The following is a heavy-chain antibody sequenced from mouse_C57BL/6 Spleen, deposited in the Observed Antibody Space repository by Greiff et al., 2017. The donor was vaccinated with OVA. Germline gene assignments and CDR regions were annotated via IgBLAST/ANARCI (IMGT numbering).Heavy chain of an antibody. D-gene: IGHD2-1*01. CDR2: IDPETGDS. V-gene: IGHV14-4*01. J-gene: IGHJ1*03. Sequence: VQLQQSGAELVRPGASVKLSCTASGFNIKDDYMHWVKQRPEQGLEWIGWIDPETGDSAYASTFPGKATITADTSSNTPYLQLSSLTAEDTTDYYSTPYGNYGWYYDVWGTGATVTVSS. CDR3: TPYGNYGWYYDV. CDR1: GFNIKDDY.